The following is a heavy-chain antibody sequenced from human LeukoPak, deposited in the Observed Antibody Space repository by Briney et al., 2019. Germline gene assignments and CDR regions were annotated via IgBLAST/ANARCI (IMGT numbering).Heavy chain of an antibody. CDR3: ARRAYYYRHDY. V-gene: IGHV4-39*07. D-gene: IGHD3-10*01. Sequence: PSETLSLTCTVSGGSISSSSYYWGWIRQPPGKGLEWIGSIYYSGSTYYNPSLKSRVTISVDTSKNQFSLKLSSVTAADTAVYYCARRAYYYRHDYWGQGTLVTVSS. J-gene: IGHJ4*02. CDR2: IYYSGST. CDR1: GGSISSSSYY.